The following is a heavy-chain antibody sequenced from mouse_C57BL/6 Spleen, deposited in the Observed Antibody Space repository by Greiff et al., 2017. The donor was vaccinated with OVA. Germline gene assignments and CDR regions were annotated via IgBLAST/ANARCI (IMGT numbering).Heavy chain of an antibody. CDR2: IYPGDGDT. CDR1: GYAFSSSW. Sequence: VPGVESGPELVKPGASVKISCKASGYAFSSSWMNWVKQRPGKGLEWIGRIYPGDGDTTYHGKFKGKATLTADKSSSTAYMQLSSLTSEDSAVYFCARSEYYGLDYWGQGTTLTVSS. V-gene: IGHV1-82*01. CDR3: ARSEYYGLDY. J-gene: IGHJ2*01. D-gene: IGHD1-1*01.